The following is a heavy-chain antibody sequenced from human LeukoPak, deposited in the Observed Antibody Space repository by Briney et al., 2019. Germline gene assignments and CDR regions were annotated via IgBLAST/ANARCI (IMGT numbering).Heavy chain of an antibody. CDR3: ARGRSYYDFWSGYSYYYYYYMDV. D-gene: IGHD3-3*01. CDR1: GGSFSGYY. J-gene: IGHJ6*03. V-gene: IGHV4-34*01. Sequence: MASETLSLTCAVYGGSFSGYYWSWIRRPPGKGLEWIGEINHSGSTNYNPSLKSRVTISVDTSKNQFSLKLSSVTAADTAVYYCARGRSYYDFWSGYSYYYYYYMDVWGKGTTVTVSS. CDR2: INHSGST.